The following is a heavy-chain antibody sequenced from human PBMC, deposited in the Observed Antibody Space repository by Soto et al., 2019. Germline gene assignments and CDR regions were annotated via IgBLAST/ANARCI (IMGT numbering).Heavy chain of an antibody. CDR2: INAHSGTT. CDR1: GYTFINHY. J-gene: IGHJ4*02. V-gene: IGHV1-46*03. D-gene: IGHD6-19*01. Sequence: QVQLVQSGPEVKKPGAAVTVSCKASGYTFINHYVHWVRQAPGQGLDWVGLINAHSGTTSSAPQFHGRVTMTTDPSTSTVYMELRSLRFEDTAVYYCSKDLNVGPSGWARDYLVQGTLVTVSS. CDR3: SKDLNVGPSGWARDY.